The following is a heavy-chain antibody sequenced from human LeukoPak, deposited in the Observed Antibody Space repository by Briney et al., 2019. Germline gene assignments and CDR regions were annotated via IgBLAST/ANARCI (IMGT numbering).Heavy chain of an antibody. CDR2: ISGSGGTT. V-gene: IGHV3-23*01. Sequence: PGGSLRLSCAASGFTFSTYAMSWVRQAPGKGLEWVSAISGSGGTTYYADSVKGRFAISRDNSKSTLYLQINSLRAEDTAVYYCAKDSFALEPRNWFDPWGQGTLVTVSS. J-gene: IGHJ5*02. CDR1: GFTFSTYA. CDR3: AKDSFALEPRNWFDP. D-gene: IGHD1-1*01.